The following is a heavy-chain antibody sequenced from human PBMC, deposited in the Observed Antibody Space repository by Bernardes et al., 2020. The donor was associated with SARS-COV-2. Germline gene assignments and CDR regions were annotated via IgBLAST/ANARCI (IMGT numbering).Heavy chain of an antibody. J-gene: IGHJ6*02. CDR1: DYTFTNYW. Sequence: GESLKISSKGSDYTFTNYWIGWVRQMPGKGLEWMGIIYPGDSDTKYSPSFQGRVTISADKSVNTAYLQWSSLKASDTAVYYCARRRYGDFGVDVWGQEATVTVS. CDR2: IYPGDSDT. CDR3: ARRRYGDFGVDV. V-gene: IGHV5-51*01. D-gene: IGHD4-17*01.